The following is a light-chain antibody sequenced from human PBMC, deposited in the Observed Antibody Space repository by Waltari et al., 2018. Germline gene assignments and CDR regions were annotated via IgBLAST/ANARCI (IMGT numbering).Light chain of an antibody. V-gene: IGKV1-39*01. CDR2: ATS. CDR3: QQSYAIPLT. Sequence: DIQMTQSPSSLSASVGDSVTITCRASQNINNYLNWYHQTPGKAPKLLIYATSTLQSGVPSRFSGSGSGTDFTLTISSLQPEDFATYYCQQSYAIPLTFGGGTKVEI. J-gene: IGKJ4*01. CDR1: QNINNY.